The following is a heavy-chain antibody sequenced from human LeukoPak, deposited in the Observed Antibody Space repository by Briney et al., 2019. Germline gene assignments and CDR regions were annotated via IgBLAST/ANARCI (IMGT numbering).Heavy chain of an antibody. V-gene: IGHV3-23*01. CDR3: AKDSGGSCYNWFDP. CDR1: GFTFSSYA. J-gene: IGHJ5*02. Sequence: GGSLRLFCAASGFTFSSYAMSWVRQAPGKGLEWVSAISGSGGSTYYADAVKGRFTISRDNYKNTLYLQMNSLRAEDTAVYYCAKDSGGSCYNWFDPWGQGTLVTVSS. CDR2: ISGSGGST. D-gene: IGHD2-15*01.